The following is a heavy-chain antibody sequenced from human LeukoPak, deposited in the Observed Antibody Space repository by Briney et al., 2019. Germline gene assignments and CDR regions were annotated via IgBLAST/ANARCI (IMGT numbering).Heavy chain of an antibody. J-gene: IGHJ4*02. CDR2: IIPIFGTA. CDR1: GGTFSSYA. CDR3: ARDPHSELRPKGFDY. Sequence: ASVKVSCKASGGTFSSYAISWVRQAPGQGLEWMGGIIPIFGTANYAQKFRGRVTITTDESTSTAYMELSSLRSEDTAVYYCARDPHSELRPKGFDYWGQGTLVTVSS. V-gene: IGHV1-69*05. D-gene: IGHD3-3*01.